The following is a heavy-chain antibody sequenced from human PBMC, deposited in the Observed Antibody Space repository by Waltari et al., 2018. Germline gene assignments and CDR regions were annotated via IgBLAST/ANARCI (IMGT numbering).Heavy chain of an antibody. CDR3: ARGRGFDP. CDR1: GGSFSGYY. Sequence: QVQLQQWGGGLLRPSETLSLICAAYGGSFSGYYWSWIRQLTGKGLEWIGEINHSGSTNYNPSLKSRVTISVDTSKKQFSLKLTSVTAADTAIYYCARGRGFDPWGQGTLVTVSS. V-gene: IGHV4-34*01. J-gene: IGHJ5*02. CDR2: INHSGST.